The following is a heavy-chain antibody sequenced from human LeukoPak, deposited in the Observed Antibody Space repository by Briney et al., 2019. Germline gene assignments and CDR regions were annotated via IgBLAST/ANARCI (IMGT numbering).Heavy chain of an antibody. D-gene: IGHD3-22*01. Sequence: SETLSLTCTVSGGSISSYRWSWIRQPPGKGLEWIGHIYYTGSTNYNPSPKSRVTISLDTSKDQFALKLSSMTAADTAVYYCARSLVVVIHGGVDVWGQGTTVTVSS. J-gene: IGHJ6*02. CDR1: GGSISSYR. V-gene: IGHV4-59*01. CDR3: ARSLVVVIHGGVDV. CDR2: IYYTGST.